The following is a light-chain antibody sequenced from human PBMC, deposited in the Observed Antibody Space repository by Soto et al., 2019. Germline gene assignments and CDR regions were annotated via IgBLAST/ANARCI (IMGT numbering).Light chain of an antibody. Sequence: QSALTQPSSVSGSPGQSVTISCTGTSSDVGGYNYVSWYQQHPGKAPKLMIYDVSKRPSGVPDRFSGSKSGNTASLTISGLQAEDEADYYCCSYARSYGVYVFGTGTKLTVL. CDR2: DVS. CDR3: CSYARSYGVYV. J-gene: IGLJ1*01. CDR1: SSDVGGYNY. V-gene: IGLV2-11*01.